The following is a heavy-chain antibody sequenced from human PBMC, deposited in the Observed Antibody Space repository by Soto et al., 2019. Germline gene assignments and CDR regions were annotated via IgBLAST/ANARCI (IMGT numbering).Heavy chain of an antibody. CDR3: AGSAAAVLDY. Sequence: QVQLQESGPGLVKPSGTLSLTCTVSGGSMSSSNWWNWVRQSPGKGLEWIGEAHHSGRTNYNPSLKSRVTISVDKSKNHFSLKLTSVTAAGTAVDYCAGSAAAVLDYWGQGALVTVAS. J-gene: IGHJ4*02. CDR1: GGSMSSSNW. D-gene: IGHD2-2*01. CDR2: AHHSGRT. V-gene: IGHV4-4*02.